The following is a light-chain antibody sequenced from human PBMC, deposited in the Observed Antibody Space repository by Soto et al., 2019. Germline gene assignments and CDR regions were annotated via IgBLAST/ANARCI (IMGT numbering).Light chain of an antibody. CDR1: SSDVGAYDY. CDR2: EVS. Sequence: QSALTQPASVSGSPGQSITISCTGTSSDVGAYDYVSWYQQHPGKAPKFMLYEVSNRPSGLSDRFSGSKSGNTASLTISGLXXXXXXXYYCSSFTTSKTWVFGGGTKLTVL. V-gene: IGLV2-14*01. CDR3: SSFTTSKTWV. J-gene: IGLJ3*02.